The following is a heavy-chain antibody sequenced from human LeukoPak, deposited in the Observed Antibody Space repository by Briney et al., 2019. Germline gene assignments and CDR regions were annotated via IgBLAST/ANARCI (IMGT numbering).Heavy chain of an antibody. CDR3: ARDLVRYFDWYNWFEP. Sequence: PGGTLRLSCAASGFTFSDYYMSWIRQAPGKGLEWVSYISSSGSTIYYAASVKGRFTISRDNAKNSLYLQMNSLRAEDTAVYYCARDLVRYFDWYNWFEPWGQGTLVTVSS. CDR2: ISSSGSTI. J-gene: IGHJ5*02. V-gene: IGHV3-11*01. D-gene: IGHD3-9*01. CDR1: GFTFSDYY.